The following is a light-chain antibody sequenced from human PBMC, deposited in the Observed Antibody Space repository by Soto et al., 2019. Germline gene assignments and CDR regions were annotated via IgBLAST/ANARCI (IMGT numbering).Light chain of an antibody. CDR3: QQSYSTPRT. CDR2: AAS. J-gene: IGKJ3*01. CDR1: QSISSW. V-gene: IGKV1-39*01. Sequence: DIQMPQSPSTLSASVGGRLTLTCRASQSISSWLAWYQQKPGKAPKLLIYAASSLQSGVPSRFSGSGSGTDFTLTISSLQPEDFATYYCQQSYSTPRTFGPGTKVDIK.